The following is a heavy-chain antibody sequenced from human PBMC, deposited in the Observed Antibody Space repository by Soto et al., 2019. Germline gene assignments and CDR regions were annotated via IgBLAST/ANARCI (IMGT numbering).Heavy chain of an antibody. V-gene: IGHV4-61*03. CDR1: GESVTSGHSY. CDR2: IFFTGAT. D-gene: IGHD3-3*01. J-gene: IGHJ6*02. Sequence: SETLSLTCIVSGESVTSGHSYWSWIRQPTGKGLEWIGHIFFTGATTYSPSLKSRITMSLDTSNSHFSLNLTSVTAADPATYFCARARSDSAGSSFGRSMDVWGHGTTVTVSS. CDR3: ARARSDSAGSSFGRSMDV.